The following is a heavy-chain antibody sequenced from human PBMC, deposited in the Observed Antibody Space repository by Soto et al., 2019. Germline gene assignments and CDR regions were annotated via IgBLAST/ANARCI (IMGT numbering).Heavy chain of an antibody. CDR2: ISYDGSNK. J-gene: IGHJ4*02. V-gene: IGHV3-30*18. CDR3: AKEGTAMVRGFDY. CDR1: GFTFSSYG. D-gene: IGHD5-18*01. Sequence: ESGGGVVQPGRSLRLSCAASGFTFSSYGMHWVRQAPGKGLEWVAVISYDGSNKYYADSVKGRFTISRDNSKNTLYLQMNSLRAEDTAVYYCAKEGTAMVRGFDYWGQGTLVTVSS.